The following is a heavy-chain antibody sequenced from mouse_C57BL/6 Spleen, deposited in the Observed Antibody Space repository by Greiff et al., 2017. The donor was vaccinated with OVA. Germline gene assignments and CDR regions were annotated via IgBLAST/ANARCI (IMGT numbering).Heavy chain of an antibody. D-gene: IGHD1-1*01. CDR1: GYTFTSYW. CDR3: ARLTTVVAYYFDY. V-gene: IGHV1-69*01. J-gene: IGHJ2*01. CDR2: LDPSDSYT. Sequence: VQLQQPGAELVMPGASVKLSCKASGYTFTSYWMHWVKQRPGQGLEWIGELDPSDSYTNYNQKFKGKSTLTVDKSSSTAYMQLSSLTSEDSAVYYCARLTTVVAYYFDYWGQGTTLTVSS.